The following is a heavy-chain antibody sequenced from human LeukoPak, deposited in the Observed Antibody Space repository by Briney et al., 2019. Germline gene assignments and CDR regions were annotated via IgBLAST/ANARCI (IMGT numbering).Heavy chain of an antibody. J-gene: IGHJ4*02. D-gene: IGHD6-13*01. CDR1: GFTFSSYA. V-gene: IGHV3-23*01. Sequence: PGGSLRLSCAASGFTFSSYAMSWVRQAAGKGLEWVSALSASGDRTYYAGSVKGRFTISRDNSKNTLYLQMNSLRAEDTAVYYCAKGAGSAAGSLVGYWGQGTLVTVSS. CDR2: LSASGDRT. CDR3: AKGAGSAAGSLVGY.